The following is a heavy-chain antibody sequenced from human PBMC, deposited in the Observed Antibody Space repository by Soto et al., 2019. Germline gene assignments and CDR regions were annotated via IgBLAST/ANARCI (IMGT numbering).Heavy chain of an antibody. J-gene: IGHJ4*02. V-gene: IGHV1-18*01. Sequence: ASVKVSCKTSGYTFISYAISWVRQAPGQGLEWMGWIAGYNGNTKYAQKFQGRFTMTTDTSTGTVYMELRSLRSDDTAVYYCARDINWVPDCWGQ. CDR2: IAGYNGNT. D-gene: IGHD7-27*01. CDR3: ARDINWVPDC. CDR1: GYTFISYA.